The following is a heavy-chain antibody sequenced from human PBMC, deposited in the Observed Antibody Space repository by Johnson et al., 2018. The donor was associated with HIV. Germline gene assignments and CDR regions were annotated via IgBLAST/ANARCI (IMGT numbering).Heavy chain of an antibody. V-gene: IGHV3-20*04. D-gene: IGHD2-2*01. J-gene: IGHJ3*02. CDR2: INWNGGST. CDR1: GFTFDDYG. Sequence: VPVVESGGGVVRPGGSLRLSCAASGFTFDDYGMSWVRQAPGKGLEWVSGINWNGGSTTYADSVKGRFTISRDNAKNSLYLQMNSLRAEDTALYYCARSVSIVVVPAATRGGAFDIWGQGTMVIVSS. CDR3: ARSVSIVVVPAATRGGAFDI.